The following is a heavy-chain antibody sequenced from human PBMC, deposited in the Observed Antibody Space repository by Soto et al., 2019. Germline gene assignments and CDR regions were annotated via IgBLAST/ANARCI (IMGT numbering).Heavy chain of an antibody. CDR3: AHLHANSGYDWRYDP. V-gene: IGHV2-5*02. Sequence: SGPTLVNPTQTLTLTCNFSGFSLTNKGVGVGWIRQPPRKALEWLGIIYWDDDMRYRPSLNNRLTITKDTSKNQVVLTMTNVDTVDTATYYCAHLHANSGYDWRYDPWGQGTLVTVSS. J-gene: IGHJ5*02. CDR2: IYWDDDM. CDR1: GFSLTNKGVG. D-gene: IGHD5-12*01.